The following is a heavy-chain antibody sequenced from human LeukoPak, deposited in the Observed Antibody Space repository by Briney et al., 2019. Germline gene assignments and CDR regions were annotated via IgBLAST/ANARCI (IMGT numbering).Heavy chain of an antibody. D-gene: IGHD3-22*01. Sequence: GGSLRLSCAASGFTVSSKYMSWVRQAPGKGLEWVSVIYSGGSTYYADSVKGRFTISRDNSKNTLYLQMNSLRAEDTAVYYCARDASSGYYYDSSGYYYGGRYFDYWGQGTLVTVSS. J-gene: IGHJ4*02. CDR2: IYSGGST. CDR3: ARDASSGYYYDSSGYYYGGRYFDY. CDR1: GFTVSSKY. V-gene: IGHV3-53*01.